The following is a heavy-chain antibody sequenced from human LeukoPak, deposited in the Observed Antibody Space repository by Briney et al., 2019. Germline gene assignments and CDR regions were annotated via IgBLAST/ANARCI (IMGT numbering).Heavy chain of an antibody. J-gene: IGHJ4*02. D-gene: IGHD3-9*01. Sequence: PSETLSLACAVYGGSFSGYYWSWIRQPPGKGLEWIGEINHSGSTNYNPSLKSRVTISVDTSKNQFSLKLSSVTAADTAVYYCARSTGVLRYDYWGQGTLVTVSS. CDR3: ARSTGVLRYDY. CDR1: GGSFSGYY. CDR2: INHSGST. V-gene: IGHV4-34*01.